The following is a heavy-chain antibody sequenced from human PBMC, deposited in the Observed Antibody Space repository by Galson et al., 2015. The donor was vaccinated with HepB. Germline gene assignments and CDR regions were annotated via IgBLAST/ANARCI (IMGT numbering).Heavy chain of an antibody. CDR2: IYSGGST. D-gene: IGHD4-17*01. CDR1: GFTVSSNY. Sequence: SLRLSCAASGFTVSSNYMSWVRQAPGKGLEWVSVIYSGGSTYYADSVKGRFTISRDNSKNTLYLQMNSLRAEDTAVYYCARGMPTTVTTFYYYYGMDVWGQGTTVTVSS. J-gene: IGHJ6*02. V-gene: IGHV3-53*01. CDR3: ARGMPTTVTTFYYYYGMDV.